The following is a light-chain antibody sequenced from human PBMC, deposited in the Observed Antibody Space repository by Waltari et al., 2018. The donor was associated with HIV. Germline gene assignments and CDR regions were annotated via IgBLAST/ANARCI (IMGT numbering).Light chain of an antibody. V-gene: IGKV3-11*01. CDR2: DAS. J-gene: IGKJ2*01. CDR1: QSGVSY. Sequence: EIVLTQSPGTLSLSPGERATLSCRASQSGVSYLAWYQQKPGQAPSLLIYDASNRATGIPARFSGSGSGTDFTHTISSLEPEDFAVYYCQHRSSWPRGTFGQGTKLEIK. CDR3: QHRSSWPRGT.